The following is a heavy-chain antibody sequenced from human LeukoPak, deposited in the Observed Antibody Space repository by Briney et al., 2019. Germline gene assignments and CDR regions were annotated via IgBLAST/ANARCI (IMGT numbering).Heavy chain of an antibody. D-gene: IGHD5-24*01. CDR3: AHGGGSQFHA. CDR2: VSGGGGPSIF. Sequence: GGSLRLSCAASGFTFSSYSMNWVRQAPGKGLEWVSTVSGGGGPSIFYYVDSVKGRFTIYRDNSKNTIYLQMNSLRADDTAIYHCAHGGGSQFHAWGQGTLVVVSS. J-gene: IGHJ5*02. CDR1: GFTFSSYS. V-gene: IGHV3-23*01.